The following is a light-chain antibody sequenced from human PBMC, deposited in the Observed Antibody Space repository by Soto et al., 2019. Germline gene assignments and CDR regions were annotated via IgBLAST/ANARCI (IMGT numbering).Light chain of an antibody. CDR3: QQYNSWPPLT. CDR2: GAS. J-gene: IGKJ4*01. CDR1: QSVVSN. V-gene: IGKV3-15*01. Sequence: EIVMTQSPATLSVSPGERASLSCRASQSVVSNLAWYQQKHGQAPRLLIYGASTRATGIPASFNGSGSGTECTLTIICLQSEDFAVYYCQQYNSWPPLTFGGGTNVEIK.